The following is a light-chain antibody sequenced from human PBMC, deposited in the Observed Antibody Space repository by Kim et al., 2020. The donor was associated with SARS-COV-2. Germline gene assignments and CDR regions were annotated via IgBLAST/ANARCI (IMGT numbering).Light chain of an antibody. J-gene: IGLJ1*01. CDR1: SSDVGTNNR. CDR3: SSYTTSNTKV. Sequence: GHSITIACTGTSSDVGTNNRVSWYQQHPGKVPKLIIYNVNKRSSGVSNRFSASKSANTASLTISGIQAEDEADYYCSSYTTSNTKVFGTGTKVTVL. CDR2: NVN. V-gene: IGLV2-14*04.